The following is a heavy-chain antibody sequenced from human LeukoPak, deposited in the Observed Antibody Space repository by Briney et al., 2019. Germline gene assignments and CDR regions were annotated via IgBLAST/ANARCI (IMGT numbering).Heavy chain of an antibody. D-gene: IGHD5-24*01. CDR3: ASTGLQLRAFDI. V-gene: IGHV3-7*01. Sequence: PGGSLRLSCAASGFTFSSYWMSWVRQAPGKGLEWVANIKQGGSEKYYVDSVKGRFTISRDNAKNSLYLQMNSLRAEDTAVYYCASTGLQLRAFDIWGQGTMVTVSS. CDR2: IKQGGSEK. J-gene: IGHJ3*02. CDR1: GFTFSSYW.